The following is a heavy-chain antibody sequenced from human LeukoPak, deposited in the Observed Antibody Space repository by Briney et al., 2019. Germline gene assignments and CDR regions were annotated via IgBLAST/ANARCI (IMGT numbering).Heavy chain of an antibody. CDR3: ARIYYDILTGYVTFDY. Sequence: SETLSLTCTVSGGSISSGGYYWSWIRQHPGKGLEWFGYIYYSGSTYYNPFLKSRVTISVDTSKNQFSLKLSSVTAADTAVYYCARIYYDILTGYVTFDYWGQGTLVTVSS. V-gene: IGHV4-31*03. J-gene: IGHJ4*02. CDR1: GGSISSGGYY. D-gene: IGHD3-9*01. CDR2: IYYSGST.